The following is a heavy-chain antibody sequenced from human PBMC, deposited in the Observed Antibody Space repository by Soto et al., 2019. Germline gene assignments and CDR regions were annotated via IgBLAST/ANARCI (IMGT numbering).Heavy chain of an antibody. CDR1: GVSISSSRYN. CDR2: IYYSGST. V-gene: IGHV4-39*01. Sequence: QVQMQESGRGLVKPSETLSLTCTVSGVSISSSRYNWGWIRQPPGKGLEWIGIIYYSGSTYYNPSLKGRVTISADTSKNQFSLRLTSVTAADTAVYYCPRLLRAYDAFDIWGQGTMVTVSS. D-gene: IGHD3-10*01. J-gene: IGHJ3*02. CDR3: PRLLRAYDAFDI.